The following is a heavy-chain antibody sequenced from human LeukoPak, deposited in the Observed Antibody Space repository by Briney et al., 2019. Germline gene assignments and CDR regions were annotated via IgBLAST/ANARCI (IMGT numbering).Heavy chain of an antibody. CDR2: FDPEDGET. D-gene: IGHD4-23*01. V-gene: IGHV1-24*01. CDR1: GYTLTELS. Sequence: ASVKVSCKASGYTLTELSMHWVRQAPGKGLEWMGGFDPEDGETIYAQKFQGRVTMTEDRSTDTAYMELSSLRSEDTAVYYCATRVGGQNWFDPWGQGTLVTVSS. J-gene: IGHJ5*02. CDR3: ATRVGGQNWFDP.